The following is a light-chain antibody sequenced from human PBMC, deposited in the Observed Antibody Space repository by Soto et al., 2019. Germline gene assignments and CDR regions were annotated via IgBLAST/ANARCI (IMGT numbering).Light chain of an antibody. J-gene: IGKJ2*01. CDR3: QQYFNTPVA. Sequence: DIVMTQSPDSLAVSLGERATINCKSSQSVLYRSNNKNYLAWYQQKPGQPPKLLIYWASTRESGVPDRFGGSGSATDFTLTISSLQAEDVAVYYCQQYFNTPVAFGQGTKLEIK. CDR2: WAS. CDR1: QSVLYRSNNKNY. V-gene: IGKV4-1*01.